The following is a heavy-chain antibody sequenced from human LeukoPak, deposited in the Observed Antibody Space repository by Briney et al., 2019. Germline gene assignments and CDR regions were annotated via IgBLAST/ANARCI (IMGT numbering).Heavy chain of an antibody. CDR1: GFTFSTYW. V-gene: IGHV3-7*01. CDR3: ATDRDNSDWQKRFDS. CDR2: INQDASEI. J-gene: IGHJ4*02. Sequence: GGSLRLSCAASGFTFSTYWMNWYRQAPGKGLEWVGNINQDASEINYVDSVRGRFTISRDNAKNSLQLQMNSLRAEDTAVYYCATDRDNSDWQKRFDSWGQGTLVTVSS. D-gene: IGHD2-21*02.